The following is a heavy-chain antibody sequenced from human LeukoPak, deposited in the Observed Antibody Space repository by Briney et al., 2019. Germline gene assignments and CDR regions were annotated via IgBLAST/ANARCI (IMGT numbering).Heavy chain of an antibody. CDR3: ARVIEGIAPTNWFDP. V-gene: IGHV3-11*01. J-gene: IGHJ5*02. CDR1: GFTFSDYY. Sequence: PGGSLRLSCAAPGFTFSDYYMSWIRQAPGKGLEWVSYISSSGSTIYYADSVKGRFTISRDNAKNSLYLQMNSLRAEDTAVYYCARVIEGIAPTNWFDPWGQGTLVTVSS. CDR2: ISSSGSTI. D-gene: IGHD6-13*01.